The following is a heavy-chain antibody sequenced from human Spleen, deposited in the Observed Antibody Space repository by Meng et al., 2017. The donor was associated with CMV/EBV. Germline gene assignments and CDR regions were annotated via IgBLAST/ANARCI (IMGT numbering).Heavy chain of an antibody. CDR1: GFTFSSYS. D-gene: IGHD3-3*01. Sequence: GESLKISCAASGFTFSSYSMNWVRQAPGKGLEWVSSISSSSSYIYYADSVKGRFTISRDNAKNALYLQMNSLRAEDTAVYYCASTFWSGSGYWGQGTLVTVSS. J-gene: IGHJ4*02. CDR2: ISSSSSYI. V-gene: IGHV3-21*01. CDR3: ASTFWSGSGY.